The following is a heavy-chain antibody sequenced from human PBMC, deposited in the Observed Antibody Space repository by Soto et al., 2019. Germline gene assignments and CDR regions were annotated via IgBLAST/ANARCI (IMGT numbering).Heavy chain of an antibody. CDR1: GFTVSSNY. CDR2: IYSGGST. Sequence: EVQLVESGGGLVQPGGSLRLSCAASGFTVSSNYMSWVRQAPGKGLEWVSVIYSGGSTYYADSVKGRFTISRHNSKNTLYLQMNSLRAEDTAVYYCVRGRVYYYDSTAGYGMDVWGQGTTVTVSS. D-gene: IGHD3-22*01. CDR3: VRGRVYYYDSTAGYGMDV. J-gene: IGHJ6*02. V-gene: IGHV3-53*04.